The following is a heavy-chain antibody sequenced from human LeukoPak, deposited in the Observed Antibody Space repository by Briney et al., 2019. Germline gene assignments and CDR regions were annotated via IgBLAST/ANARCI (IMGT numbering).Heavy chain of an antibody. CDR3: ARDPLDISRWTNAFDI. CDR1: GFTFSSYW. CDR2: INSDETIS. V-gene: IGHV3-74*01. Sequence: GGSLRLSCAASGFTFSSYWMHWVRQVPNQGLMWVSRINSDETISEYVDSVKGRFTISRDNSKNTLYLQVNGLRPEDTAVYYCARDPLDISRWTNAFDIWGQGTMVSVSS. J-gene: IGHJ3*02. D-gene: IGHD2-2*03.